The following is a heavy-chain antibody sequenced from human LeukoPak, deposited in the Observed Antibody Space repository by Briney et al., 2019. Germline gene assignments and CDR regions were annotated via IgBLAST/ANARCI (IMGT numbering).Heavy chain of an antibody. CDR3: AKDGTVYIAAAGLDY. V-gene: IGHV3-30*02. CDR2: IRYDGSNK. D-gene: IGHD6-13*01. CDR1: GFTFSSYG. Sequence: GGSLRLSCAASGFTFSSYGMHWVRQAPGKGLEWVAFIRYDGSNKYYADSVKGRFTISRDNSKNTLYLQMNSLRAEDTAVYYCAKDGTVYIAAAGLDYWGQGTLVTVSS. J-gene: IGHJ4*02.